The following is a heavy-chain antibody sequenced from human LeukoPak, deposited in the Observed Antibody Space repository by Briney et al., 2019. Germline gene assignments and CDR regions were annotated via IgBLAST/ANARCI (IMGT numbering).Heavy chain of an antibody. CDR1: GFTFSSYA. D-gene: IGHD2-21*01. CDR2: ISKSDGST. CDR3: ARGALIPDF. J-gene: IGHJ4*02. Sequence: GGSLRLSCAASGFTFSSYAMTWVRQAPGKGLAWVSSISKSDGSTYYADSVKGRFTISRDNSKNTVYLHMDSLRVEDTAIYYCARGALIPDFRGQGTLVTVSS. V-gene: IGHV3-23*01.